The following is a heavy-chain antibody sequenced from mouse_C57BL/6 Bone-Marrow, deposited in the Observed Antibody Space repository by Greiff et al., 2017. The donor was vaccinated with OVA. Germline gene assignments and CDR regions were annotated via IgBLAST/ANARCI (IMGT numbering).Heavy chain of an antibody. CDR1: GFNIKNTY. V-gene: IGHV14-3*01. CDR3: ARNDGYYLAWFAY. D-gene: IGHD2-3*01. J-gene: IGHJ3*01. Sequence: EVQGVESVAELVRPGASVKLSCTASGFNIKNTYMHWVKQRPEQGLEWIGRIDPANGNTKYAPKFQGKATITADTSSNTAYLQLSSLTSEDTAIYYCARNDGYYLAWFAYWGQGTLVTVSA. CDR2: IDPANGNT.